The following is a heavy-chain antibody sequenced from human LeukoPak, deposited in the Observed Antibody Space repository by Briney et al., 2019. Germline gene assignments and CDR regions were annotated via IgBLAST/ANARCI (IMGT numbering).Heavy chain of an antibody. CDR1: GFTFSTYV. D-gene: IGHD5-18*01. Sequence: GGSLRLSCAASGFTFSTYVIHWVRQAPGKGLEWVALIWHDGSNKYYGDSVKDRFTISRDNSKNTLYLRMDSLRDEDTAVYYCARDRGYSYGHPLDYWGQGTLVTVSS. CDR2: IWHDGSNK. V-gene: IGHV3-33*01. CDR3: ARDRGYSYGHPLDY. J-gene: IGHJ4*02.